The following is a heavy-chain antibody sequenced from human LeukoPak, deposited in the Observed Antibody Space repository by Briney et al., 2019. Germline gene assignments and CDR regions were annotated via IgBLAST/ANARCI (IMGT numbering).Heavy chain of an antibody. CDR3: ARKSYYFDSSAYDFDY. CDR2: ISTSSGTI. V-gene: IGHV3-48*02. J-gene: IGHJ4*02. Sequence: PGGSLRLSCAASGFTFSSYSMIRVRQAPGKGLEWVSYISTSSGTIFYADSVKGRFTISRDNAKNSLYLQMNSLRDEDTAVYYCARKSYYFDSSAYDFDYWGQGTLVTVSS. D-gene: IGHD3-22*01. CDR1: GFTFSSYS.